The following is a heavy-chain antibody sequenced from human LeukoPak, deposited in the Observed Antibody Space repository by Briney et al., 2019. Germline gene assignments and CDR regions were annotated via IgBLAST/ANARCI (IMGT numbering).Heavy chain of an antibody. D-gene: IGHD2-21*02. CDR3: TTVWNCGGDCSDAFDI. J-gene: IGHJ3*02. CDR2: IKSKTNGGTT. Sequence: GGSLRLSCAASGSRSRNAWMSWVSQAQGNGMEWVGRIKSKTNGGTTDYAATVKGRFTISRDDSKNTLYLQMNSLKTEDTAVYYCTTVWNCGGDCSDAFDIWGQGTMVTVSS. V-gene: IGHV3-15*01. CDR1: GSRSRNAW.